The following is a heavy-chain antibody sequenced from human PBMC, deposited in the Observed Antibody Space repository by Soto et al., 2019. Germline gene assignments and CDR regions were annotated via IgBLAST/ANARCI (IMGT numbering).Heavy chain of an antibody. V-gene: IGHV3-9*01. D-gene: IGHD3-10*01. Sequence: EVPLVESGGGLVQPGRSLRLSCAASEFTFENYAMHWVRQAPGKGLEWVSGISWNSGTLVYADSVKGRFTISRDNAENSLFLQMNSLRPEDTALYFCAKGRTRPLELGSFGDNAFDVWGQGTMVTVSS. CDR1: EFTFENYA. CDR2: ISWNSGTL. CDR3: AKGRTRPLELGSFGDNAFDV. J-gene: IGHJ3*01.